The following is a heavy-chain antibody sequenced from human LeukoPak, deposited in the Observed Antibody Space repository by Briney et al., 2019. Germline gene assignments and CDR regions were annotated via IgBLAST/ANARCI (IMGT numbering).Heavy chain of an antibody. CDR1: GYSFTSDW. CDR3: ARHLGISNWIDY. J-gene: IGHJ4*02. CDR2: IDPSDSYI. V-gene: IGHV5-10-1*01. D-gene: IGHD1-1*01. Sequence: GESLKISCKGSGYSFTSDWISWVRQMPGKGLEWMGKIDPSDSYINYSPSFQGHVTISADKSIKTAFLQWSSLKASDTAMYYCARHLGISNWIDYWGQGTLVTVSS.